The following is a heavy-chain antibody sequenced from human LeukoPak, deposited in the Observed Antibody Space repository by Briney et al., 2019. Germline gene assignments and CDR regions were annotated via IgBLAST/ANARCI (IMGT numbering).Heavy chain of an antibody. CDR3: AASSLHTNFDY. Sequence: ASVKVSCKASGFTFTSSAVQWVRQARGQRLEWIGWIVVGSGNTNYAQKFQERVTITRDMSTSTAYMELSSLRSEDTAVHYCAASSLHTNFDYWGQGTLVTVSS. J-gene: IGHJ4*02. CDR2: IVVGSGNT. D-gene: IGHD1-26*01. V-gene: IGHV1-58*01. CDR1: GFTFTSSA.